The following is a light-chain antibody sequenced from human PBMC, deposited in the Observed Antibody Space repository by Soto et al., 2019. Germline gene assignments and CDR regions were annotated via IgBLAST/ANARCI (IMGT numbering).Light chain of an antibody. Sequence: QAVLTQPPSASGTPGQRVTISCSGSSSNIGSNTVNWYQQLPGTAPKLLIYSNNQRPSGVPDRFSGSKSGSAASLAFSGLQSEEEAEYYCASGDYGLDGHGVFCGGTELTVL. CDR1: SSNIGSNT. J-gene: IGLJ3*02. CDR3: ASGDYGLDGHGV. CDR2: SNN. V-gene: IGLV1-44*01.